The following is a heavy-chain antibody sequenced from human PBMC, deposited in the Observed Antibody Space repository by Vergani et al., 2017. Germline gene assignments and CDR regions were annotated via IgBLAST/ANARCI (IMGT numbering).Heavy chain of an antibody. CDR1: GFTFSSYA. Sequence: QVQLVESGGGVVQPGRSLRLSCAASGFTFSSYAMHWVRQAPGKGLEWVAVISYDGSNKYYADSVKGRFTISRDNSKNTLYLQMNSLRAEDTAVYYCATQNNWNEDDAFDIWGQGTMVTVSS. CDR3: ATQNNWNEDDAFDI. CDR2: ISYDGSNK. V-gene: IGHV3-30*14. D-gene: IGHD1-20*01. J-gene: IGHJ3*02.